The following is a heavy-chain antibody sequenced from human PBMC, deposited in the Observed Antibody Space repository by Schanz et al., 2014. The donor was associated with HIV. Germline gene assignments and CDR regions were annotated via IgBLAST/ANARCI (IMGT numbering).Heavy chain of an antibody. Sequence: QVQLVESGGGVVQPGRSLRLSCAASGFTFSDYGIHWVRQAPGKGLQWVAAISHDGSLKYYVDSMKGRFTISRDNSKNTLYLQVSSLRAEDSAVYYCVKDLPSPNLSYWGQGTLVTVSS. CDR1: GFTFSDYG. V-gene: IGHV3-30*18. CDR2: ISHDGSLK. J-gene: IGHJ4*02. CDR3: VKDLPSPNLSY. D-gene: IGHD6-6*01.